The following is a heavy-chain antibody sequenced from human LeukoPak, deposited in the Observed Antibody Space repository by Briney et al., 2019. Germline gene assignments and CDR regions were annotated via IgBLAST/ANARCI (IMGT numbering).Heavy chain of an antibody. V-gene: IGHV3-49*04. J-gene: IGHJ4*02. CDR3: TRPNPYSSSWYRGYYFDY. CDR1: GFTFGDYA. CDR2: IRSKAYGGTT. D-gene: IGHD6-13*01. Sequence: GGSLRLSCTASGFTFGDYAMSWVRQAPGKGLEWVGFIRSKAYGGTTEYAASVKGRFTISRDDSKSIAYLQMNSLKTEDTAVYYCTRPNPYSSSWYRGYYFDYWGQGTLVTVSS.